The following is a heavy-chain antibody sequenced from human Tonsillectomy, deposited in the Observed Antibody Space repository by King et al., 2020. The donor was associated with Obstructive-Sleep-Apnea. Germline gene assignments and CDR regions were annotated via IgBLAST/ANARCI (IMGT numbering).Heavy chain of an antibody. CDR3: AKRSSGYAGGHFDY. V-gene: IGHV3-23*04. CDR2: ISGSGGYT. D-gene: IGHD3-22*01. Sequence: VQLVESGGGLVQPGGSLRLSCAASGFTFSNYAMNWVRQAPGKGLEWVSTISGSGGYTFYADSVKGRFTITRDHSMNTLYLQMYSLRAEDTAVYYCAKRSSGYAGGHFDYWGQGPLVTVSS. J-gene: IGHJ4*02. CDR1: GFTFSNYA.